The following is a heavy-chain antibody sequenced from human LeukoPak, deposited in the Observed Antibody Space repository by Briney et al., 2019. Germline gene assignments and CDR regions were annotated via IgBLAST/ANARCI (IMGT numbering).Heavy chain of an antibody. Sequence: GGSLRLSCAASGFTVSSNYMSWVRQAPGKGLEWVSVIYSGGTTYYADSVKGRFTISRDNSKNTLHLQMNSLRAEDTAVYYCARGGIAAAALVHLDYWGQGTLVTVSS. V-gene: IGHV3-66*01. J-gene: IGHJ4*02. CDR1: GFTVSSNY. CDR2: IYSGGTT. CDR3: ARGGIAAAALVHLDY. D-gene: IGHD6-13*01.